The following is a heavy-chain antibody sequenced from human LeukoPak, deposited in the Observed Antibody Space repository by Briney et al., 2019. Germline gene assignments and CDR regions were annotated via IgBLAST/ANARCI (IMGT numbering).Heavy chain of an antibody. V-gene: IGHV4-38-2*02. CDR2: IYHNGST. CDR3: AKISTLDY. D-gene: IGHD2-15*01. CDR1: GYSITSGYY. J-gene: IGHJ4*02. Sequence: SETLSLTCSVSGYSITSGYYWGWIRQPPGKGLEWIGTIYHNGSTSYNPSLKSRVTISVDTSKNQFSLRLNSVIAADTAIYYCAKISTLDYWGQGTLVTVSS.